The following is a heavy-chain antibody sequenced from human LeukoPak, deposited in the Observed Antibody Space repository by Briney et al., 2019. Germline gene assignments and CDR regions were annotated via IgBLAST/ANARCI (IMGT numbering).Heavy chain of an antibody. J-gene: IGHJ4*02. CDR2: IYYSGST. D-gene: IGHD3-9*01. Sequence: PSETLSLTCTICGGSLSSSSYYWGWIRQPPGKGLEWIGSIYYSGSTYYNPSLKSRVTISVDTSKNQFSLKLSSVTAADTAVYYCGRASPYYDILTGYSNNFDYWGQGTLVTVSS. CDR1: GGSLSSSSYY. V-gene: IGHV4-39*01. CDR3: GRASPYYDILTGYSNNFDY.